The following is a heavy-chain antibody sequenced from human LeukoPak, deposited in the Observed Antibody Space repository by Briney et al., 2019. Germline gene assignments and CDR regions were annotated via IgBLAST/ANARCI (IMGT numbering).Heavy chain of an antibody. CDR1: GGTFSSYA. J-gene: IGHJ4*02. V-gene: IGHV1-69*05. Sequence: GASVKVSCKASGGTFSSYAISWVRQAPGQGLEWMGGIIPIFGTANYAQKFQGRVTITTDESTSTAYMELSSLRSEDTAVYYCARDCWGSSTSCYNPTEGNYWGQGTLVTVSS. CDR2: IIPIFGTA. D-gene: IGHD2-2*02. CDR3: ARDCWGSSTSCYNPTEGNY.